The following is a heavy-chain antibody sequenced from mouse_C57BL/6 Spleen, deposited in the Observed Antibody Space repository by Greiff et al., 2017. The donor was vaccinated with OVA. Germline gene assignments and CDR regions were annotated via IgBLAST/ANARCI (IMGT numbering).Heavy chain of an antibody. Sequence: QVTLKESGPGILQPSQTLSLTCSFSGFSLSTFGMGVGWIRQPSGKGLEWLAHIWWDDDKYYNPALKSRLPISKDTSKNQVFLKIANVDTADTATYYCARIAYLYYGYDVGYFDVWGTGTTVTVSS. CDR3: ARIAYLYYGYDVGYFDV. J-gene: IGHJ1*03. CDR1: GFSLSTFGMG. D-gene: IGHD2-2*01. V-gene: IGHV8-8*01. CDR2: IWWDDDK.